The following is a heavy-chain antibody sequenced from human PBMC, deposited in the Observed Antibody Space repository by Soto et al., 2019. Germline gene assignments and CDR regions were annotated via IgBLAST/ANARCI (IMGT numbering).Heavy chain of an antibody. V-gene: IGHV4-38-2*01. Sequence: SESLSLTCGVSGYSISSGYHWGWIRQPRGKGLEWIGSIFHTGSTYYNPSLESRVTMSVDTSENQFSLKLSSVTAADTAVYYCARALIAAAAPSAGMDVWGQGTTVTVSS. J-gene: IGHJ6*02. CDR3: ARALIAAAAPSAGMDV. CDR1: GYSISSGYH. CDR2: IFHTGST. D-gene: IGHD6-13*01.